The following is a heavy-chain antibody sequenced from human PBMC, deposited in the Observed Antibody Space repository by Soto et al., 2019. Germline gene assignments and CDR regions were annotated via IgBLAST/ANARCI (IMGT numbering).Heavy chain of an antibody. CDR1: VFPFNTYA. V-gene: IGHV3-23*01. CDR2: ISGSGDDT. Sequence: GGSMGLSCSASVFPFNTYAMNWVRQAPGKGLEWVSVISGSGDDTYYADTVKGRFTISRDNSKNTLFLQMDSLRPEDTSIYYCVKGRTARTTNSHLWYGDLWCHGTLGTV. CDR3: VKGRTARTTNSHLWYGDL. D-gene: IGHD3-10*01. J-gene: IGHJ1*01.